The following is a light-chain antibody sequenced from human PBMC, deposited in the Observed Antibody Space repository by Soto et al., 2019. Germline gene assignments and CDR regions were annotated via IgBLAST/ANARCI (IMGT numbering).Light chain of an antibody. Sequence: QSVLIQPASVSGSPGQSLTISCSGTSSDVGRYNYVSWYQHHPGKAPKLIIFEVGNRPSGVSARFSASKSDNTASLSISGLQAEDEADYYCASYTLNSTVVFGGGTKVTVL. CDR3: ASYTLNSTVV. J-gene: IGLJ2*01. V-gene: IGLV2-14*01. CDR1: SSDVGRYNY. CDR2: EVG.